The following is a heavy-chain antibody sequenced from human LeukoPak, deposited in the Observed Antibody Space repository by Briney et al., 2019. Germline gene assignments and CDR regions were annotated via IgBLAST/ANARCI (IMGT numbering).Heavy chain of an antibody. V-gene: IGHV4-39*07. CDR3: ALEWLLKGVGAFDI. CDR2: MYYSGST. J-gene: IGHJ3*02. CDR1: GGSISSSGYY. D-gene: IGHD3-3*01. Sequence: PSETLSLTCTVSGGSISSSGYYWGWIRQPPGKGLEWIGSMYYSGSTYYNPSLKSRVTISVDTSKNQFSLKLSSVTAADTAVYYCALEWLLKGVGAFDIWGQGTMVTVSS.